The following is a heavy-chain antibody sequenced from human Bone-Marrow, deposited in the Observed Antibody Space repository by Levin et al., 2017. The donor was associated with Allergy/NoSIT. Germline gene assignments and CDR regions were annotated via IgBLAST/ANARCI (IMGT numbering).Heavy chain of an antibody. D-gene: IGHD3-9*01. V-gene: IGHV3-7*04. J-gene: IGHJ4*02. CDR1: GFTFSSYW. Sequence: PGGSLRLSCAASGFTFSSYWMSWVRQAPGKGLEWVANIKQDGSEKYYVDSVKGRFTISRDNAKNSLYLQMNSLRAEDTAVYYCAREGLRYFDWLLYAPSSFDYWGQGTLVTVSS. CDR2: IKQDGSEK. CDR3: AREGLRYFDWLLYAPSSFDY.